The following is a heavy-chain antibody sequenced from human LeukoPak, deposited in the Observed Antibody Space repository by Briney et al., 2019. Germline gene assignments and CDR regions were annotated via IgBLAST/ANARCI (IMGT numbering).Heavy chain of an antibody. Sequence: GESLRLSCEASGFTFSSYWMSWVRQAPGKGLEWVANIKQDGSEKYCVDSVKGRFTISRDNAKNSLYMEMNSLRAEDTAVYCCARDLGNGDYVFDHWGQGTLVTVSS. D-gene: IGHD4-17*01. V-gene: IGHV3-7*01. CDR1: GFTFSSYW. CDR2: IKQDGSEK. J-gene: IGHJ4*02. CDR3: ARDLGNGDYVFDH.